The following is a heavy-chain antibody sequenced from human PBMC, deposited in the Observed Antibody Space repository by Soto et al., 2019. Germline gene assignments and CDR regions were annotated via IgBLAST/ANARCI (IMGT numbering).Heavy chain of an antibody. D-gene: IGHD1-7*01. J-gene: IGHJ4*02. CDR3: ASRDPGTSVDY. V-gene: IGHV4-4*02. Sequence: ETLSLTCAVSGGSFTSNNWWTWVRQPPGQGLEWIGEIYRAGSTNYNPSLKSRVTISLDKSENQFSLKVTSLTAADTAVYYCASRDPGTSVDYWGQGTLVTVSS. CDR2: IYRAGST. CDR1: GGSFTSNNW.